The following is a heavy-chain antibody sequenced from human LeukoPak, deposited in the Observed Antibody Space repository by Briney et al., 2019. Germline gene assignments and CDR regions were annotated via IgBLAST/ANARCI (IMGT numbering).Heavy chain of an antibody. CDR1: GFTFSSYG. D-gene: IGHD2-15*01. J-gene: IGHJ5*02. CDR3: AKDAVYCSGGSCYSGWFDP. Sequence: PGGSLRLSCAASGFTFSSYGMHWVRQAPGKGLEWVAVISYDGSNKYYADSVKGRFTISRDNSKNTLYLQMNSLRAEDTAVYYCAKDAVYCSGGSCYSGWFDPWGQGTLVTVSS. V-gene: IGHV3-30*18. CDR2: ISYDGSNK.